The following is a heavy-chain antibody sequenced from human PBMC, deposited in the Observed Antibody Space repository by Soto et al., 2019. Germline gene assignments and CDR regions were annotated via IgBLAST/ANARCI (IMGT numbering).Heavy chain of an antibody. CDR1: GFTFSSDG. V-gene: IGHV3-30*18. J-gene: IGHJ3*01. Sequence: PGGSLRLSCAASGFTFSSDGMHWVRQAPGKGLEWVAVISYDGSYQYYVDSVKGRFTISRDNSKNTLYLQMNSLRAEDTAVYYCAKDEISKTIRVAAFNFWGQGTMVTVSS. CDR2: ISYDGSYQ. CDR3: AKDEISKTIRVAAFNF. D-gene: IGHD3-3*01.